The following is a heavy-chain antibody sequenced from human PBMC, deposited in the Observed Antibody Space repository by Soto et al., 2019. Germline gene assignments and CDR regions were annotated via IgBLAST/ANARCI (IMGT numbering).Heavy chain of an antibody. CDR3: ARSQGSSTSLEIYYYYYYGMDV. V-gene: IGHV1-69*01. CDR2: IIPISDTT. Sequence: VQLVQSGAEVKKPGSSVKVSCKASGGTFSSYAISWVRQAPGQGLEWMGGIIPISDTTNYAQKFQGRVTITADESTSTAYMELSSLRSEDTAVYYCARSQGSSTSLEIYYYYYYGMDVWGQGTRVTVSS. D-gene: IGHD2-2*01. J-gene: IGHJ6*02. CDR1: GGTFSSYA.